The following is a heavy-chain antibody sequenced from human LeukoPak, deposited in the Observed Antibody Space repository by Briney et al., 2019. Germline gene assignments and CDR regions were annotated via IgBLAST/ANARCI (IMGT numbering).Heavy chain of an antibody. V-gene: IGHV1-2*02. CDR1: GYXFTAYY. J-gene: IGHJ6*02. CDR3: SGAVAALSLYGMDV. CDR2: INPNSGAT. D-gene: IGHD6-19*01. Sequence: ASVKVSCKASGYXFTAYYMQWVRQAPGQGLEWMGWINPNSGATIYSQKFQGRVTMTRDTSSSTAYMELSRLRSDDTAVYYCSGAVAALSLYGMDVWGQGTTVTVSS.